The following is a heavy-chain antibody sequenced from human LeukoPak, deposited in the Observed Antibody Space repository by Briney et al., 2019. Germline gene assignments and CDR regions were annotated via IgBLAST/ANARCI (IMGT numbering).Heavy chain of an antibody. Sequence: PGGSLRLSCTASGFTFRNYAMSWVRQAPGKGLQWVSLISGSGGSTYCADSVKGRCTISRDNSKNTLYLQLSSLRAADTAVYYCAKPLCHCSGGSCYDSYCSIYDYWGQGTLVTVSS. CDR3: AKPLCHCSGGSCYDSYCSIYDY. CDR1: GFTFRNYA. J-gene: IGHJ4*02. V-gene: IGHV3-23*01. D-gene: IGHD2-15*01. CDR2: ISGSGGST.